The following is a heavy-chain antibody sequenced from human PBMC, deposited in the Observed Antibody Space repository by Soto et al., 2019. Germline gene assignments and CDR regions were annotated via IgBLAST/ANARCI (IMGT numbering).Heavy chain of an antibody. CDR3: ARVYKYYYDSSGYYPPNGMDV. CDR2: ISAYNGNT. V-gene: IGHV1-18*01. Sequence: GASVKVSCKASGYTFTSYGISWVLQAPGQGLEWMGWISAYNGNTNYAQKLQGRVTMTTDTSTSTAYMDLRSLRSDDTAVYYCARVYKYYYDSSGYYPPNGMDVWGQGTTVTVSS. CDR1: GYTFTSYG. J-gene: IGHJ6*02. D-gene: IGHD3-22*01.